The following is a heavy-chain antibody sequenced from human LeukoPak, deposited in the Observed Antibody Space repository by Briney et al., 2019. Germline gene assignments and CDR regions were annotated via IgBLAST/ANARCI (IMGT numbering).Heavy chain of an antibody. V-gene: IGHV4-34*01. CDR3: ARHGRGRIEYAFDI. CDR1: GGSFSGYY. J-gene: IGHJ3*02. D-gene: IGHD1-26*01. CDR2: INHSGST. Sequence: SETLSLTCAVYGGSFSGYYWSWIRQPPGKGLEWIGEINHSGSTNYNPSLKSRVTISVDTSKNQFSLKLSSVTAADTAVYYCARHGRGRIEYAFDIWGQGTMVTVSS.